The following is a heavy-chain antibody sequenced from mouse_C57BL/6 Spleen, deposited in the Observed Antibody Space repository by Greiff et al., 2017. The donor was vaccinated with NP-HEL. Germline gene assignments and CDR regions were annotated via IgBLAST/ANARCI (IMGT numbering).Heavy chain of an antibody. CDR2: IYPEDGET. V-gene: IGHV14-2*01. D-gene: IGHD1-1*01. CDR3: ARSVGGSSYGFAY. J-gene: IGHJ3*01. CDR1: GFNIKDYY. Sequence: EVQLQQSGAELVKPGASVKLSCTASGFNIKDYYLHWVKQRTEQGLEWIGRIYPEDGETKYAQKFQGKATITADTSSNTAYLQLSSLTSEDTAVYCCARSVGGSSYGFAYWGQGTLVTVSA.